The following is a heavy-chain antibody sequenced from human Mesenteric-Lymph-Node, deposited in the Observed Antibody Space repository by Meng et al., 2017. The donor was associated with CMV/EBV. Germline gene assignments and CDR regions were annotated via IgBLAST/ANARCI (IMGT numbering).Heavy chain of an antibody. CDR2: IYYSGST. V-gene: IGHV4-31*03. CDR1: GGPISSGRDY. J-gene: IGHJ4*02. D-gene: IGHD3-10*01. CDR3: ARGSGSFHFDY. Sequence: TDSGGPISSGRDYWSWLSQHPGKGLEWIGYIYYSGSTYYNPSLKSRVTISVDTSKNQFSLKLSSVTAADTAVYYCARGSGSFHFDYWGQGTLVTVSS.